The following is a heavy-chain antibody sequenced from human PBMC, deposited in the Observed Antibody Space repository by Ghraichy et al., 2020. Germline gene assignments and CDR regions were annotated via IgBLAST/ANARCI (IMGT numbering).Heavy chain of an antibody. J-gene: IGHJ4*02. CDR3: ARHCRITIAVSTTGWCY. Sequence: ASVKVSCKASGYTFTSYAMHWVRQAPGQRLEWMGWINAGNGNTKYSQKFQVRVTITRDTSASTAYMELSSLRSEDTAVYYCARHCRITIAVSTTGWCYWGQGTLVTVSS. D-gene: IGHD2-21*01. V-gene: IGHV1-3*01. CDR1: GYTFTSYA. CDR2: INAGNGNT.